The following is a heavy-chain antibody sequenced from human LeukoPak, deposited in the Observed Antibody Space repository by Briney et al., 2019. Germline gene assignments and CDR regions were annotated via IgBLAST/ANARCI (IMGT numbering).Heavy chain of an antibody. CDR2: INHSGST. V-gene: IGHV4-34*01. J-gene: IGHJ3*02. Sequence: PSETLSLTCAVCGGSFSGYHSSWIRQPPGKGLEWIGEINHSGSTNYNPSLKSRVTLSVDTSKNQFSLKLSSVTAADTAVYYCARGRNYDFWSGQKKNAFDIWGQGTMVTVSS. CDR1: GGSFSGYH. CDR3: ARGRNYDFWSGQKKNAFDI. D-gene: IGHD3-3*01.